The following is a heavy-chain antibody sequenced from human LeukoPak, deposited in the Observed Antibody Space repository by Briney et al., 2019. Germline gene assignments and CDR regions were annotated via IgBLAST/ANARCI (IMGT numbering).Heavy chain of an antibody. CDR2: IRFDGSDK. CDR1: GLTFSNYG. CDR3: AKDRVLQLERMFDY. Sequence: PGGSLRLSCAASGLTFSNYGMHWVRQAPGKGLEWVAFIRFDGSDKFYADSVKGRFTISRDNSKNTLYLQMNSLRTEDTAVYYCAKDRVLQLERMFDYWGQGTLVTVSS. V-gene: IGHV3-30*02. J-gene: IGHJ4*02. D-gene: IGHD1-1*01.